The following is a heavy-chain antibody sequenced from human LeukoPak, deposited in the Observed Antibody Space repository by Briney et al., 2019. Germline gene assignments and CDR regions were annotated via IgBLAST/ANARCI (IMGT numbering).Heavy chain of an antibody. Sequence: SETLSLTSTVSGGSISSGDYYWSWIRQPPGKGLEWIGYIYYSGSTYYNPSLKSRVTISVDTSKNQFSLKLSSVTAADTAVYYCAREGTVTTRYYYGMDVWGQGTTVTVSS. J-gene: IGHJ6*02. V-gene: IGHV4-30-4*01. CDR1: GGSISSGDYY. CDR2: IYYSGST. CDR3: AREGTVTTRYYYGMDV. D-gene: IGHD4-17*01.